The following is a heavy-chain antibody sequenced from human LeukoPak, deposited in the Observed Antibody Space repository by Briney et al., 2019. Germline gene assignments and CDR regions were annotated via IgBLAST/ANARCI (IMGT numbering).Heavy chain of an antibody. D-gene: IGHD4-17*01. CDR2: MNPNSGNT. CDR3: AREPYGDYRESFDY. V-gene: IGHV1-8*02. Sequence: ASVKVSCKASGYTFTSYDINWVRQATGQGLEWMGWMNPNSGNTAYAQKFQGRVTMTRDTSTSTVYMELSSLRSEDTAVYYCAREPYGDYRESFDYWGQGTLVTVSS. J-gene: IGHJ4*02. CDR1: GYTFTSYD.